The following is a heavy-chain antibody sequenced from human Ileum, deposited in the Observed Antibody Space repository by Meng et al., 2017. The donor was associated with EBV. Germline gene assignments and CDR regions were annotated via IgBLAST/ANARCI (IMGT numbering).Heavy chain of an antibody. V-gene: IGHV4-4*02. CDR3: ARADKVRFDY. J-gene: IGHJ4*02. CDR1: GGSMCSSNW. Sequence: QVQLQETGPGLVKPSGNLSLHCAVSGGSMCSSNWWGRVRQPPGKGLEWIGEIYHGGSTNYNPSLKSRVSISVDKSKNQFSLKLSSVTAADTAVYYCARADKVRFDYWGQGTLVTVSS. CDR2: IYHGGST.